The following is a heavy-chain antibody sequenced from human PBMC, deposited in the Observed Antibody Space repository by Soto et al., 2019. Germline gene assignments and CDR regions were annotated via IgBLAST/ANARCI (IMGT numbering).Heavy chain of an antibody. D-gene: IGHD3-16*01. CDR2: ISYDGSNK. Sequence: GSLRLSCAASGFTFSSYAMHWVRQAPGKGLEWVAVISYDGSNKYYADSVKGRFTISRDNSHNTLYLQVHSLTAEDTAVYYCAKDRRAGGNSAFYFDFWGQGAQVTVSS. J-gene: IGHJ4*02. V-gene: IGHV3-30-3*01. CDR3: AKDRRAGGNSAFYFDF. CDR1: GFTFSSYA.